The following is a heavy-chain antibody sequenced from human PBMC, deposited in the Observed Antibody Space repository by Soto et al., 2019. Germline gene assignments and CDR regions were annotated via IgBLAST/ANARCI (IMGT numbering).Heavy chain of an antibody. CDR3: ASHSHIVVVPAANDAFDI. V-gene: IGHV3-72*01. CDR2: TRNKANSYTT. Sequence: PWGSLGICCAASGDRLNDHFMDWARKAPGKGLEWVGRTRNKANSYTTEYAASVKGRFTISRDDSKHSLYLQMNSLKTEDTAVYYCASHSHIVVVPAANDAFDIWRKGTMVTVSS. D-gene: IGHD2-2*01. CDR1: GDRLNDHF. J-gene: IGHJ3*02.